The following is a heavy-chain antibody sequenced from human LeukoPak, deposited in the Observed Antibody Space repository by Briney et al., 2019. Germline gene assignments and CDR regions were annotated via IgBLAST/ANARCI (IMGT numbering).Heavy chain of an antibody. D-gene: IGHD2/OR15-2a*01. CDR3: ARLRYCTSSTCYLGCSEY. Sequence: PGGSLRLSCAASGFTFSAYWMSWVRQAPGKGLEWVANIKHDGSDKYHVDSVKGRFTISRDNTKNSLYLQMNSLRVEDTAVYYCARLRYCTSSTCYLGCSEYWGQGTLVTVSP. J-gene: IGHJ4*02. CDR1: GFTFSAYW. CDR2: IKHDGSDK. V-gene: IGHV3-7*01.